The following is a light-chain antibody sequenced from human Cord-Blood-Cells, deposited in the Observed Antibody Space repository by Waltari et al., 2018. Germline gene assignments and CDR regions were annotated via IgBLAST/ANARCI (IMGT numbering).Light chain of an antibody. CDR2: EVS. Sequence: QSALTQPPSASGSPGQSLTISCTGTSSAVGGYNYVSWYQQHPGKAPKLMSYEVSKRPSGVPDRFSGSKSGNTASLTVSGLQAEDEADYYCSSYAGSNNYVFGTGTKVTVL. V-gene: IGLV2-8*01. J-gene: IGLJ1*01. CDR3: SSYAGSNNYV. CDR1: SSAVGGYNY.